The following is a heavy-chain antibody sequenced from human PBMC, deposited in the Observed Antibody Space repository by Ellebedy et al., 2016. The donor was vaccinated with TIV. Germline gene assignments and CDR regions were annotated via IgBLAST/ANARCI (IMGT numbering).Heavy chain of an antibody. CDR1: GFSFSDYG. Sequence: GESLKISCAASGFSFSDYGMHWVRPTPGKGLEWLAVISYNGNSHFYADSVNGRITISRDNSKNTLYHQMNSLRAEETAVHYCPKDLRPLWGGAMDSWGRGALVTVSS. V-gene: IGHV3-30*18. D-gene: IGHD3-16*01. CDR2: ISYNGNSH. J-gene: IGHJ4*02. CDR3: PKDLRPLWGGAMDS.